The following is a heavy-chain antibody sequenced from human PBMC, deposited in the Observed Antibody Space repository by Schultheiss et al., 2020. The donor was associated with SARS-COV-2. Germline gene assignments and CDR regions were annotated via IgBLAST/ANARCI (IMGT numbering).Heavy chain of an antibody. D-gene: IGHD4-17*01. CDR1: GGTFSSYA. CDR3: ARVSPRYGDYQYYYMDV. Sequence: SVKVSCKASGGTFSSYAISWVRQAPGQGLEWMGGIIPIFGTANYAQKFQGRVTITADKSTSTAYMELSSLRSEDTAVYYCARVSPRYGDYQYYYMDVWGKGTTVTVSS. CDR2: IIPIFGTA. V-gene: IGHV1-69*06. J-gene: IGHJ6*03.